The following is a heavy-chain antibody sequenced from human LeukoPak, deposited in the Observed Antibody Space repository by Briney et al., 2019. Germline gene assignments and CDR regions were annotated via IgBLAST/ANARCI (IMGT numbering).Heavy chain of an antibody. V-gene: IGHV3-49*03. J-gene: IGHJ4*02. Sequence: GGSLRLSCTASGFTFCDYAMSWCRQAPGRGLEWVGFIRSKAYGGTTEYAACAKGRFTISRDESKSIANRQMNSLKTEERVLFYRSRGGHYYDSSGYPFDYWGQGTLVTVSS. CDR3: SRGGHYYDSSGYPFDY. D-gene: IGHD3-22*01. CDR1: GFTFCDYA. CDR2: IRSKAYGGTT.